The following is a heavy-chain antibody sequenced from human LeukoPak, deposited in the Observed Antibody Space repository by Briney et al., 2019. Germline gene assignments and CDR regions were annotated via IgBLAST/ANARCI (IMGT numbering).Heavy chain of an antibody. CDR2: TNHSGST. D-gene: IGHD5-18*01. V-gene: IGHV4-34*01. J-gene: IGHJ4*02. Sequence: TSETLSLTCAVYGGSFSGYYWSWIRQPPGKGLEWIGETNHSGSTNYNPSLKSRVTISVDTSKNQFSLKLSSVTAADTAVYYCATPGYSYGLFDYWGQGTLVTVSS. CDR3: ATPGYSYGLFDY. CDR1: GGSFSGYY.